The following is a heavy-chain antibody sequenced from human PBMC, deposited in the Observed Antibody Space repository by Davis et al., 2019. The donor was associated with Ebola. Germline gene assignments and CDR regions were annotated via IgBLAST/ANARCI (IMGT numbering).Heavy chain of an antibody. D-gene: IGHD5-18*01. CDR2: ISGSSYYI. J-gene: IGHJ6*04. CDR1: GFSFSSYS. V-gene: IGHV3-21*01. Sequence: GESLKIHCAAPGFSFSSYSMNWVRQAPGTGLSWVSSISGSSYYIYYAVSVMGRFTISRDNAKNSLYLQMNSLRAEDTAVYYCARDMNTAMVLYDYGLDVWGKGTTVTVSS. CDR3: ARDMNTAMVLYDYGLDV.